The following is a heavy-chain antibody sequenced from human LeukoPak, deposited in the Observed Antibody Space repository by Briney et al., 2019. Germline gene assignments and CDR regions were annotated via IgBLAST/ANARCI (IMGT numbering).Heavy chain of an antibody. CDR2: IYPGDSDT. D-gene: IGHD6-13*01. V-gene: IGHV5-51*01. CDR3: ARLNKGIAAAVDY. J-gene: IGHJ4*02. CDR1: GYSFTSFW. Sequence: GESLRISCTGSGYSFTSFWIGWVRHMPGKGMEWMGIIYPGDSDTRYSPSFQGQVTISADKSISTAYLQWSSLKASDTAMYYCARLNKGIAAAVDYWGQGTLVTVSS.